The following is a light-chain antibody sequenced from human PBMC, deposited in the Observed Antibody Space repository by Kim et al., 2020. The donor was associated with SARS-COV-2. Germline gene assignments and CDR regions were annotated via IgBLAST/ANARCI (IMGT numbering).Light chain of an antibody. Sequence: QSALTQPASVSGSPRQSITISCTGTSSDVGAYNYVSWYQQHPGKAPKLIIYDVSERPSGISNRFSGSKSGNTASLTISGLQAEDEADYYCTSYTSSDTWVFGGGTKL. V-gene: IGLV2-14*03. CDR1: SSDVGAYNY. J-gene: IGLJ3*02. CDR3: TSYTSSDTWV. CDR2: DVS.